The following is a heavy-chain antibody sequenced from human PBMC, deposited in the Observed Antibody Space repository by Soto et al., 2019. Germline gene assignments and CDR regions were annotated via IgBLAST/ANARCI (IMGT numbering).Heavy chain of an antibody. CDR1: GGSISSYY. D-gene: IGHD6-13*01. J-gene: IGHJ5*02. V-gene: IGHV4-59*01. CDR2: IYYSGST. CDR3: ARVVAAAGTLREELWFDP. Sequence: QVQLQESGPGLVKPSETLSLTCTVSGGSISSYYWSWIRQPPGKGLEWIGYIYYSGSTNYNPSLKSRVTISVDTSKNQFSLKLSSVTAADTAVYYCARVVAAAGTLREELWFDPWGQGTLVTVSS.